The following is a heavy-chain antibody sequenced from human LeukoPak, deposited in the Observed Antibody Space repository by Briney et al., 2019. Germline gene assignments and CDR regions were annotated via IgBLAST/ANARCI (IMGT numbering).Heavy chain of an antibody. CDR3: ARSSTIFGVAPFDY. CDR2: ISYSGST. D-gene: IGHD3-3*01. V-gene: IGHV4-59*11. J-gene: IGHJ4*02. CDR1: GGSISSHY. Sequence: SETLSLTCTVSGGSISSHYWSWIRQPPGKGLGWIGYISYSGSTNYNPSLKSRVTISVDTSKNQFSLKLSSVTAADTAVYYCARSSTIFGVAPFDYWGQGTLVTVSS.